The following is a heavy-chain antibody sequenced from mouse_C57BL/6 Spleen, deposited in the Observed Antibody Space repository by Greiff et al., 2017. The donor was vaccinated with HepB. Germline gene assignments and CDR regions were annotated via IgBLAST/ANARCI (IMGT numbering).Heavy chain of an antibody. CDR3: ARGIYYDYDGFAY. V-gene: IGHV1-22*01. CDR1: GYTFTDYN. Sequence: EVQLQQSGPELVKPGASVKMSCKASGYTFTDYNLHWVKQSHGKSLEWIGYINPNNGGTSYNQKFQGKATLTVNKSSSTAYMERRSLTSEDSAVYYCARGIYYDYDGFAYWGQGTLVTVSA. J-gene: IGHJ3*01. CDR2: INPNNGGT. D-gene: IGHD2-4*01.